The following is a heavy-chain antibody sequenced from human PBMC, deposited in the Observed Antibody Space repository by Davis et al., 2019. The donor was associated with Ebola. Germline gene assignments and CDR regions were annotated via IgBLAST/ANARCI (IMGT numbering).Heavy chain of an antibody. Sequence: AASVKVSCKASGYTFSTSGISWVRQAPGQGLEWMGRIIPILGIANYAQKFQGRVTITADKSTSTAYMELSSLRSEDTAVYYCVTNLWLPRYFDYWGQRTLVTVSS. J-gene: IGHJ4*02. V-gene: IGHV1-69*04. D-gene: IGHD5-18*01. CDR3: VTNLWLPRYFDY. CDR2: IIPILGIA. CDR1: GYTFSTSG.